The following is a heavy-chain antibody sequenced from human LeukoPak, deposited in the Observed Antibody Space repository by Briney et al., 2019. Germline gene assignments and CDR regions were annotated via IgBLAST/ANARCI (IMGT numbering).Heavy chain of an antibody. CDR1: GFTFGSSA. Sequence: PGRSLRLSCEASGFTFGSSAMHWVRQAPGKGLERVALVSYDGDNEYNADSVKGRFTISRDNSKSTLFLQMSSLRAEDTAVYYCAKDRDWASAVGTDFEYWGQGTLVTVSS. CDR3: AKDRDWASAVGTDFEY. J-gene: IGHJ4*02. CDR2: VSYDGDNE. D-gene: IGHD6-13*01. V-gene: IGHV3-30-3*01.